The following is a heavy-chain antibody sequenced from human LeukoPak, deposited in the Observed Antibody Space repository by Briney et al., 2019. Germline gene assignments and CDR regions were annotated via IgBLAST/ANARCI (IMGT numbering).Heavy chain of an antibody. J-gene: IGHJ1*01. Sequence: GRSLRLSCAASGFTFNNYAMNWVRQGPGEGLEWVSAISGTGGSAYYADSVKGRFTISRDNSKNTLYLEMNSLRADDTAVYYCAQAEKRESGHRFQHWGQGILVTVSS. V-gene: IGHV3-23*01. CDR3: AQAEKRESGHRFQH. CDR2: ISGTGGSA. CDR1: GFTFNNYA. D-gene: IGHD3-3*01.